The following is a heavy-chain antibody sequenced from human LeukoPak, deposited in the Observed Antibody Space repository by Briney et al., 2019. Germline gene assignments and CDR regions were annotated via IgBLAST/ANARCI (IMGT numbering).Heavy chain of an antibody. CDR1: GYTFNSHG. J-gene: IGHJ4*02. Sequence: ASVKVSCKASGYTFNSHGVSWVRQAPGQGPEWMGWISAYNGNTNYAQKLQGRVTMTTDTSTSTAYMELRSLRSDDTAVYYCARRQQLVDYWGQGTLVTVSS. CDR3: ARRQQLVDY. V-gene: IGHV1-18*01. D-gene: IGHD6-13*01. CDR2: ISAYNGNT.